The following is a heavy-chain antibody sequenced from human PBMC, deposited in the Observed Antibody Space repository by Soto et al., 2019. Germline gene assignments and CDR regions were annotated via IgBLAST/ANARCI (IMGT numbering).Heavy chain of an antibody. CDR3: AKCDYGDPIGAFDI. Sequence: EVQLVESGGGLVQPGRSLRLSCVASGFTFDDYAMHWVRQAPGKGLEWVSGISWNSGSIGYADYVKGRFTISRDNAKNSVYLQMNSLRAEDTALYYCAKCDYGDPIGAFDIWGQGTIVTVSS. J-gene: IGHJ3*02. CDR1: GFTFDDYA. CDR2: ISWNSGSI. D-gene: IGHD4-17*01. V-gene: IGHV3-9*01.